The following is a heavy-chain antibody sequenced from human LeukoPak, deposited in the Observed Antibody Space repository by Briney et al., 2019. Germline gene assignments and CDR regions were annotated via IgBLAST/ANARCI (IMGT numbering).Heavy chain of an antibody. CDR3: ARSWGISPPDY. CDR2: IYTSGST. J-gene: IGHJ4*02. CDR1: GGSISSGSYY. Sequence: PSQTLTLTCTVSGGSISSGSYYWSWIRQPAGKGLEWIGRIYTSGSTNYNPSLKSRVTMSLDTSKNHFSLNLSSVTAADTAVYYCARSWGISPPDYWGQGTLVTVSS. V-gene: IGHV4-61*02. D-gene: IGHD3-16*01.